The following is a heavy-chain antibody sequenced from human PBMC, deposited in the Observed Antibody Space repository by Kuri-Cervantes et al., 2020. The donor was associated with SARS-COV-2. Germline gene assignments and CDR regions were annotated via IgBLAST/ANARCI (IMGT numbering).Heavy chain of an antibody. Sequence: SGPTLVKPTQTLTLTCTFSGFSLSTSGMRVSWIRQPPGKALEWLARIDWDDDKFYITSLKTRLTISRDTSTNQVVLTLTNVDPVDTATYYCARTPVQDPNAFDTWGQGTMVTVSS. CDR1: GFSLSTSGMR. V-gene: IGHV2-70*04. CDR3: ARTPVQDPNAFDT. CDR2: IDWDDDK. D-gene: IGHD3-10*02. J-gene: IGHJ3*02.